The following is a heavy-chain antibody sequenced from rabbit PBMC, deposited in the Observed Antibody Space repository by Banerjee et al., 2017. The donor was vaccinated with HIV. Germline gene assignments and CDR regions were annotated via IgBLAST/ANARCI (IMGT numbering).Heavy chain of an antibody. CDR3: ARGSGSIYDL. V-gene: IGHV1S45*01. D-gene: IGHD8-1*01. Sequence: QEQLEESGGDLVKPEGSLTLTCKASGLDFSSSYWICWVRQAPGKGLEWIGCINTGDGSTYYASWAKGRFTISKTSSTTVTLQMTSLTAADTATYFCARGSGSIYDLWGQGTLVTVS. J-gene: IGHJ4*01. CDR1: GLDFSSSYW. CDR2: INTGDGST.